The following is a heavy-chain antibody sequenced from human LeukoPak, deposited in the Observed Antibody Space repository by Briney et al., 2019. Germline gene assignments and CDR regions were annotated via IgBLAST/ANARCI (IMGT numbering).Heavy chain of an antibody. J-gene: IGHJ4*02. D-gene: IGHD3-3*01. Sequence: SETLSLTCAVYGGSFSGYYWSWIRQPPGKGREWIGEINHSGSTNYNPSLKSRVTISVDTSKNQFSLKLSSVTAADTAVYYCARSGRFWSGYYLHFDYSGQGTLVTASS. V-gene: IGHV4-34*01. CDR3: ARSGRFWSGYYLHFDY. CDR2: INHSGST. CDR1: GGSFSGYY.